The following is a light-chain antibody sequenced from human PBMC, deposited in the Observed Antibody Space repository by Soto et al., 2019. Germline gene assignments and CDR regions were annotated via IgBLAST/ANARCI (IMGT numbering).Light chain of an antibody. Sequence: QSVLTQPPSVSGAPVQRVTISCTGSSSNIGAGYDVHWYQQLPGTAPKLLIYGNSNRPSGVPDRFSGSKSGTSAALAITGLQAEDESDYYCQSYDSRLSGWVFGGGTKVTVL. CDR1: SSNIGAGYD. V-gene: IGLV1-40*01. CDR3: QSYDSRLSGWV. J-gene: IGLJ3*02. CDR2: GNS.